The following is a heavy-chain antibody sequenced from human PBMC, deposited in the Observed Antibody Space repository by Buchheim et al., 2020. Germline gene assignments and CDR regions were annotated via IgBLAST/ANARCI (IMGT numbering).Heavy chain of an antibody. Sequence: EMQLVESGGGLVQPGGSLRLSCAASGFTFSSYSMNWVRQAPGKGLEWVSYISSSSSTIYYADSVKGRFTISRDNAKNSLYLQMNSLRVEDTAVYYCARGGMTSGGDYWGQGTL. CDR3: ARGGMTSGGDY. J-gene: IGHJ4*02. D-gene: IGHD3-16*01. V-gene: IGHV3-48*01. CDR1: GFTFSSYS. CDR2: ISSSSSTI.